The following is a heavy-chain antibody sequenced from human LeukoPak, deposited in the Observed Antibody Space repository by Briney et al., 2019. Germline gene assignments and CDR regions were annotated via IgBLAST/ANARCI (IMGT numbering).Heavy chain of an antibody. D-gene: IGHD3-16*01. V-gene: IGHV1-2*02. CDR1: VYKFTDDY. J-gene: IGHJ4*02. CDR2: INPDSGFT. Sequence: ASVKVSCKASVYKFTDDYMHWVRQAPGQGLEFMGWINPDSGFTNYAQKFKGRVTMTRDTSISTAYLEVRSLTSDDTAVYYCAPTAEAYTSWWKVWGQGTLVTVSS. CDR3: APTAEAYTSWWKV.